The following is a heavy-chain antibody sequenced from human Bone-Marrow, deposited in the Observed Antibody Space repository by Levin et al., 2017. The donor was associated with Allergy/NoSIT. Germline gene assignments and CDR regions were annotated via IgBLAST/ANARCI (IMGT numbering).Heavy chain of an antibody. CDR1: GGSFSGYY. Sequence: SQTLSLPFAVYGGSFSGYYWSWIRQPPGTFLSFLGEINHSGSTNYNPSLKSRVTISVDTSKNQFSLKLSSVTAADTAVYYCARGVGKKRTPIDYWGQGTLVTVSS. CDR3: ARGVGKKRTPIDY. D-gene: IGHD1-14*01. J-gene: IGHJ4*02. CDR2: INHSGST. V-gene: IGHV4-34*01.